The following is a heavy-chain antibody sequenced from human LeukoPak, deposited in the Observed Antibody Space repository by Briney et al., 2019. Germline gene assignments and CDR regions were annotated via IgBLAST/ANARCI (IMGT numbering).Heavy chain of an antibody. D-gene: IGHD1-14*01. CDR1: GYTFTGYF. J-gene: IGHJ4*02. V-gene: IGHV1-2*02. CDR2: INPDRGVT. CDR3: AKDGGGEGARNRFDY. Sequence: SSVKVSCKASGYTFTGYFVHWVRQAPGQGLEWMGWINPDRGVTHSAQKFQGRVTLTRDTSTTTAFMEVSGLKPADTAVYYCAKDGGGEGARNRFDYWGQGTLITVSS.